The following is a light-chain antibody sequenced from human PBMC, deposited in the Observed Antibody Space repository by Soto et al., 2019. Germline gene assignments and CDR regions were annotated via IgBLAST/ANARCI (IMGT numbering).Light chain of an antibody. CDR2: EVN. Sequence: QSALTQPASVSGSPGQSITISCTGTSSDVGGYNYVSWYQQHPGKAPKLIIFEVNRRPSGVSDRFSGSKSGNTASLTISGLQAEDEGDFFCCSYAGNGAWVFGGGTKVTVL. V-gene: IGLV2-14*01. CDR3: CSYAGNGAWV. CDR1: SSDVGGYNY. J-gene: IGLJ3*02.